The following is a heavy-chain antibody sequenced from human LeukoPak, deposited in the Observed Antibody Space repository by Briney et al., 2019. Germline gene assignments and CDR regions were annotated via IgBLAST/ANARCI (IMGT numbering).Heavy chain of an antibody. CDR3: ARVNYYGSGSNDY. Sequence: SETLSLTCTVSGYSISSGYYWGWIRQPPGKGLEWIGEINHSGSTNYNPSLKSRVTISVDTSKNQFSLKLSSVTAADTAVYYCARVNYYGSGSNDYWGQGTLVTVSS. D-gene: IGHD3-10*01. V-gene: IGHV4-38-2*02. J-gene: IGHJ4*02. CDR1: GYSISSGYY. CDR2: INHSGST.